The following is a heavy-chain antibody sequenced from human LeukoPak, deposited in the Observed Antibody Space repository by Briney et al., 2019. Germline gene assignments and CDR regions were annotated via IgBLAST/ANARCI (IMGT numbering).Heavy chain of an antibody. V-gene: IGHV4-4*02. J-gene: IGHJ4*02. CDR3: AREGGPYRPLDY. CDR1: GVSISTTNW. Sequence: SETLSLTCGVSGVSISTTNWWTWVRQPPGEGLECIGEVHLSGRTHYNPSLESRVTMSVDMSENHISLRLTSVTAADTAVYYCAREGGPYRPLDYSGQGTLVTVSS. CDR2: VHLSGRT.